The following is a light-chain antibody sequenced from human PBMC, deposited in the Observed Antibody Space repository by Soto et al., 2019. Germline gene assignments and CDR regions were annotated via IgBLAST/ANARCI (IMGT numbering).Light chain of an antibody. J-gene: IGKJ1*01. CDR2: GAS. CDR1: QSIDSKY. Sequence: EIVLTQSPGTLSLSPRERATLSCRASQSIDSKYLGWYQQKPGQTPRLLIYGASSRATGIPDRFSGSGSGTDFTLTISRLEPEDFAVYYCQHYGTSPGTFGKGTKVEIK. V-gene: IGKV3-20*01. CDR3: QHYGTSPGT.